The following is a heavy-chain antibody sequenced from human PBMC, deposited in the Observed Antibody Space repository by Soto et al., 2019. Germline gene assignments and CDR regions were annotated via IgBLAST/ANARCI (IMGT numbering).Heavy chain of an antibody. J-gene: IGHJ4*02. V-gene: IGHV3-30*09. D-gene: IGHD4-4*01. Sequence: QVQLMESGGGVVQPGKSLRLSCVASGFTFRNQAMYWIRQAPGKGLEWVALIAYDGRTKYSDAVRGRFAVSRDNSKSTQYLQMNSLRPEDTAVYYCATSTSVTFDSWGQGALVIVSS. CDR2: IAYDGRTK. CDR3: ATSTSVTFDS. CDR1: GFTFRNQA.